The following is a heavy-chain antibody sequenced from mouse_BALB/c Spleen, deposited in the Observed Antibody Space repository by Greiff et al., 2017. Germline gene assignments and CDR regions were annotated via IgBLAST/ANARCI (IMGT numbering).Heavy chain of an antibody. CDR3: ARHSDCYGSSSFDY. CDR1: GFTFSSYT. CDR2: ISNGGGST. V-gene: IGHV5-12-2*01. Sequence: EVQVVESGGGLVQPGGSLKLSCAASGFTFSSYTMPWVRQTPEKRLEWVAYISNGGGSTYYPETVKGRFTISRDNANNTLYLQMSSLKSEDTAVYYCARHSDCYGSSSFDYWGQGTTLTVSS. J-gene: IGHJ2*01. D-gene: IGHD1-1*01.